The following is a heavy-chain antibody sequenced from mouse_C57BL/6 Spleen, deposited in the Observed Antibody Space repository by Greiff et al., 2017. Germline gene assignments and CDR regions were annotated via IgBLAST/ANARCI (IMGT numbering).Heavy chain of an antibody. Sequence: QVQLQQSGAELMKPGASVKLSCKATGYTFTGYRIEWVKQRPGHGLEWIGVIFPGYGTTNYNQKFKGKATFTVDTSSNTAYMQLSSLTSEDSAIYCGARRNSNPCAYWGQGTLVTVSA. CDR3: ARRNSNPCAY. V-gene: IGHV1-9*01. D-gene: IGHD2-5*01. CDR2: IFPGYGTT. CDR1: GYTFTGYR. J-gene: IGHJ3*01.